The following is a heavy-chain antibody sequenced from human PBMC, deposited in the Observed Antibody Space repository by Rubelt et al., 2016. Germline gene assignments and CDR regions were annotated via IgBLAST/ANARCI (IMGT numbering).Heavy chain of an antibody. CDR2: AFSNGNT. Sequence: QVQLQESGPGLVKPSETLSLTCTVFGASMSDFRVSWIRQSAAKGLEWIGRAFSNGNTMYNPSLESRVTVSVDTSKKQFSLTLPSVAAAESAIYYCAGDYFGTPGNWFNPWGQGVLVTVSS. D-gene: IGHD1-1*01. CDR1: GASMSDFR. V-gene: IGHV4-4*07. CDR3: AGDYFGTPGNWFNP. J-gene: IGHJ5*02.